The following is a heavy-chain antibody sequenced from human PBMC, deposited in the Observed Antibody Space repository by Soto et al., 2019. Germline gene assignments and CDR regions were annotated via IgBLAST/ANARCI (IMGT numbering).Heavy chain of an antibody. CDR3: ARERDYRGYNYGMDV. CDR2: ISGDNANP. J-gene: IGHJ6*02. D-gene: IGHD5-12*01. Sequence: ASVKVSCKASGYTFPNHGLSWVRQAPGQGLEWMGWISGDNANPAYAQKFQGRVTMTTDTSTNTAYMELRSLRSDDTAVYYCARERDYRGYNYGMDVWGQGTTVTV. CDR1: GYTFPNHG. V-gene: IGHV1-18*04.